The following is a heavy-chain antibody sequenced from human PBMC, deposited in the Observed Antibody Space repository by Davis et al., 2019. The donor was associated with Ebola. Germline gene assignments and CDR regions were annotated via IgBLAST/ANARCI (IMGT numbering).Heavy chain of an antibody. V-gene: IGHV1-2*02. D-gene: IGHD4-11*01. Sequence: ASVKVSCKASGYAFYGYHMHWVRQAPGQGLEWVGWIYPHNGDTQYAQQFRGRVTLTRDTSISTGYMDLRSLRSDETAVYYCARAYTRAYFYFMDLWGQGTTITVSS. CDR1: GYAFYGYH. CDR2: IYPHNGDT. CDR3: ARAYTRAYFYFMDL. J-gene: IGHJ6*03.